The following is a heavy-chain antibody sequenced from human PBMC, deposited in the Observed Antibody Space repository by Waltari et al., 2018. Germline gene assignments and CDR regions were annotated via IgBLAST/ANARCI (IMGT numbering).Heavy chain of an antibody. V-gene: IGHV3-53*02. J-gene: IGHJ4*02. D-gene: IGHD2-15*01. Sequence: EVQLVETGGGSFQPGASLRLSCAASGLTVGTNYMRWVRQAPGKGLEGVSVIYSGGTTQYADSVKGRFTISRDSSKNTLYLQMNSLRVEDTAVYYCATSPTRSFWGQGTLVAVSS. CDR1: GLTVGTNY. CDR3: ATSPTRSF. CDR2: IYSGGTT.